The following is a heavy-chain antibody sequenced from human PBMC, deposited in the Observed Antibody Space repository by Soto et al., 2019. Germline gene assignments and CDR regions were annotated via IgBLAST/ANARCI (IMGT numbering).Heavy chain of an antibody. J-gene: IGHJ6*02. Sequence: GASVKVSCKASGGTFSSYAISWVRQAPGQGLEWMGGIIPIFGTANYAQKFQGRVTITADESTSTAYMELSSLRSEDMAVYYCARDGYSSGWYYYGMDVWGQGTTVTVSS. D-gene: IGHD6-19*01. CDR2: IIPIFGTA. CDR3: ARDGYSSGWYYYGMDV. CDR1: GGTFSSYA. V-gene: IGHV1-69*13.